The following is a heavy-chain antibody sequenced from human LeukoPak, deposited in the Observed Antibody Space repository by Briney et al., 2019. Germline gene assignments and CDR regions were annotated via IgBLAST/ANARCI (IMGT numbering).Heavy chain of an antibody. CDR3: AREGYSGYDSSGMDV. D-gene: IGHD5-12*01. J-gene: IGHJ6*04. CDR2: ISSSGSTI. V-gene: IGHV3-48*03. CDR1: GFTFSSYE. Sequence: GGSLRLSCAASGFTFSSYEMNWVRQAPGKGLEWVSYISSSGSTIYYADSVKGRFTISRDNAKNSLYLQMNSLRAEDTGVYYCAREGYSGYDSSGMDVWGKGTTVTVSS.